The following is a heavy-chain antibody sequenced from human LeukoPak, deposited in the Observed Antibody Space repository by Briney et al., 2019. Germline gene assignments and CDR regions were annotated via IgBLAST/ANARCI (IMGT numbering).Heavy chain of an antibody. J-gene: IGHJ6*02. Sequence: GASVKVSCKASGYTFTSYGISWVRQAPGQGLEWMGWISAYNGNTNYAQKLQGRVTMTTDTSTSTAYMELRSLRSDDTAVYYCARACSGGSYYLLGYYYYGMDVWGQGTTVTVSS. CDR3: ARACSGGSYYLLGYYYYGMDV. CDR1: GYTFTSYG. D-gene: IGHD2-15*01. V-gene: IGHV1-18*01. CDR2: ISAYNGNT.